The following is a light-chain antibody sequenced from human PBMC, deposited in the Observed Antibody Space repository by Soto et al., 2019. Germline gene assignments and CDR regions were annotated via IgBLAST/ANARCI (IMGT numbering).Light chain of an antibody. J-gene: IGKJ1*01. CDR3: QQYISSVT. Sequence: EIVLTQSPGSLSLSPGERATLSCRASQSVDSTFFAWYQKKPGQAPRLLMYGVSKRATGIPDRFSGSGSGTDFTLTISRLEHDDFAVYYCQQYISSVTFGQGTRVEIK. V-gene: IGKV3-20*01. CDR2: GVS. CDR1: QSVDSTF.